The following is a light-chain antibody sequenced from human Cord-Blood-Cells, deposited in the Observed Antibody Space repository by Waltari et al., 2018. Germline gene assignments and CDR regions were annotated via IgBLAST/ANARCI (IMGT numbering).Light chain of an antibody. CDR3: SSYTSSSTWV. CDR1: SSDVGGFNS. Sequence: QSALTQPASVSGSPGQSITISCTVTSSDVGGFNSVSWYQQHPGKAPKLMIYYVSNRPSGVSNRFSGSKSGNTASLTISGLQAEDEADYYCSSYTSSSTWVFGGGTKLTVL. J-gene: IGLJ3*02. V-gene: IGLV2-14*03. CDR2: YVS.